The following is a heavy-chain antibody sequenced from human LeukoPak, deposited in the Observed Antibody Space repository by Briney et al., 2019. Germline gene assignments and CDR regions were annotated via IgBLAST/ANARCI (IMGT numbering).Heavy chain of an antibody. CDR1: GFTFSSYA. D-gene: IGHD3-22*01. J-gene: IGHJ4*02. CDR3: ARGGGGPHYYDSSAIFD. V-gene: IGHV3-30-3*01. Sequence: GSLRLSCAASGFTFSSYAMHWVRQAPGKGLEWVAVISYDGSNKYYADSVKGRFTISRDNSKNTLYLQMNSLRAEDTAVYYCARGGGGPHYYDSSAIFDWGQGTLVTVSS. CDR2: ISYDGSNK.